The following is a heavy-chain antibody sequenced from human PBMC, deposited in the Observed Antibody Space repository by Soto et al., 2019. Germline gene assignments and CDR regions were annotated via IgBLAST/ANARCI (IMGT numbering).Heavy chain of an antibody. CDR3: AGSTVLHSPRYFDY. CDR1: GGTFSSYA. Sequence: QVQLVQSGAEVKKPGSSVKVSCKASGGTFSSYAISWVRQAPGQGLEWMGGIIPIFGTANYAQKFQGRVPXXAXEXKNKAYLELSSLRSEDTAGYYCAGSTVLHSPRYFDYWGQGTLVTVSS. J-gene: IGHJ4*02. D-gene: IGHD4-17*01. V-gene: IGHV1-69*12. CDR2: IIPIFGTA.